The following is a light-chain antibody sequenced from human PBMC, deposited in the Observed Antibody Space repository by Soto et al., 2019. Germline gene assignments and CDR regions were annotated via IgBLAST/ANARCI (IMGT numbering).Light chain of an antibody. CDR3: QQYENLPLT. J-gene: IGKJ4*01. V-gene: IGKV1-33*01. CDR1: KDITDY. Sequence: DIHMTQSPSSLSASVGDRVTITCQASKDITDYLNWYQQKPGEAPNLLIYDASILETGVPSRFSGSGSGTDFTFTISSLQPEDIGTYYCQQYENLPLTFGGGTKVDIK. CDR2: DAS.